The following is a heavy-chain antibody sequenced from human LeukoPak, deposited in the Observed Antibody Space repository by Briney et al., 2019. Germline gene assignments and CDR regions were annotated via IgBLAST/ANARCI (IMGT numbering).Heavy chain of an antibody. V-gene: IGHV4-34*01. D-gene: IGHD1-1*01. CDR2: INHSGST. CDR3: AGGGGNDPLSWFDP. CDR1: GGSFSGYY. Sequence: PSETLSLTCAVYGGSFSGYYWSWIRQPPGKGLEWIGEINHSGSTNYNPSLKSRVTISVDTSKNQFSLKLSSVTAADTAVYYCAGGGGNDPLSWFDPWGQGTLVTVSS. J-gene: IGHJ5*02.